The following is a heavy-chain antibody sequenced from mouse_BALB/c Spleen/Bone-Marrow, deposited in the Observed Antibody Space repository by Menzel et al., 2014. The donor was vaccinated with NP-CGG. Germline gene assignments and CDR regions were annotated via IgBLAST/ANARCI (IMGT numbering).Heavy chain of an antibody. D-gene: IGHD2-14*01. J-gene: IGHJ2*01. Sequence: DVMLVESGGGLVQPGGSRKLSCAASGFTFSSFGMHWVRQAPEKGLEWVAYISSGSSTIYYADTVKGRFTISRDNPKNTLFLQMTSLRSEDTATYYCARDVPLYDVGYFDYWGQGTTLTVSS. CDR1: GFTFSSFG. CDR2: ISSGSSTI. V-gene: IGHV5-17*02. CDR3: ARDVPLYDVGYFDY.